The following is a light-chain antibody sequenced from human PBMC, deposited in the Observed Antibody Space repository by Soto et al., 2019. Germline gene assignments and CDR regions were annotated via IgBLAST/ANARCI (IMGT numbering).Light chain of an antibody. CDR2: EVS. Sequence: QSALTQPASVSGSPGQSITISCTGTSSDVGAYNVSWYQQHPGKAPKLMIFEVSDRPSGVSNRFSGSKSGNTASLTISGLQAEDEADYYCCSYTSSNTLVFGGGTKVTVL. J-gene: IGLJ2*01. CDR1: SSDVGAYN. CDR3: CSYTSSNTLV. V-gene: IGLV2-14*01.